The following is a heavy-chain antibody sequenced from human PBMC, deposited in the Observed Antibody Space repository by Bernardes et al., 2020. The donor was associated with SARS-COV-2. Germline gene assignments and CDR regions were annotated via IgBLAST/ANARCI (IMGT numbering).Heavy chain of an antibody. CDR3: ARVKVRAYYYYGMDV. Sequence: GGSLRLSCAASGFTFSSYGMHWVRQAPGKGLEWVAVISYDGSNKYYADSVKGRFTISRDNSKNTLYLQMNSLRDEDTAVYYCARVKVRAYYYYGMDVWGQGTTVTVSS. CDR2: ISYDGSNK. D-gene: IGHD3-10*01. V-gene: IGHV3-30*03. CDR1: GFTFSSYG. J-gene: IGHJ6*02.